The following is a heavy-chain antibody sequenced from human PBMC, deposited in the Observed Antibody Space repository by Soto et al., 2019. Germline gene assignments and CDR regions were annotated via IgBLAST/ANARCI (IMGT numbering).Heavy chain of an antibody. V-gene: IGHV3-33*01. CDR3: ASAAAGTWFDP. Sequence: PGGSLRLSCAASGFTFSSYGMHWVRQAPGKGLEWVAVIWYDGSNKYYADSVKGRFTISRDNSKNTLYLQMNSLRAEDTAVYYCASAAAGTWFDPWGQGTLVTVSS. CDR2: IWYDGSNK. CDR1: GFTFSSYG. J-gene: IGHJ5*02. D-gene: IGHD6-13*01.